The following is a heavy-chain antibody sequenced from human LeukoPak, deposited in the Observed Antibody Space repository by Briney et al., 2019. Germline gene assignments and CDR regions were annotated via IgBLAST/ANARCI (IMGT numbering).Heavy chain of an antibody. CDR3: ARVLGADAFDI. J-gene: IGHJ3*02. D-gene: IGHD3-16*01. V-gene: IGHV4-30-2*01. CDR1: GGSISSGGYY. Sequence: PSQTLSLTCTVSGGSISSGGYYWSWIRQPPGKGLEWIGYIYHSGSTYYNPSLKSRVTISVDRSKNQFSLKLSSVTAADTAVYYCARVLGADAFDIWGQGTMVTVSS. CDR2: IYHSGST.